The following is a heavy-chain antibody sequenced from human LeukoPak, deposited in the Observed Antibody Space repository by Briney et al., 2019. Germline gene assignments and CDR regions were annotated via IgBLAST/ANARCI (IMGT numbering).Heavy chain of an antibody. Sequence: GGSLRLSCAASGFTFSIYAMSWVRQAPGKGLEWVSAISGSGGTAYYADSVKGRFTISRDNSKNTLCLQMNSLRAEDTAVYYCAKEKGIYCSSTSCFPFDYWGQGTLVTVSS. D-gene: IGHD2-2*01. CDR1: GFTFSIYA. J-gene: IGHJ4*02. CDR3: AKEKGIYCSSTSCFPFDY. CDR2: ISGSGGTA. V-gene: IGHV3-23*01.